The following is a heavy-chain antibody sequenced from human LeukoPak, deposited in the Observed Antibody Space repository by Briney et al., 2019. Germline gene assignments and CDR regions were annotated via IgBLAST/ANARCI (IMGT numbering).Heavy chain of an antibody. D-gene: IGHD3-10*01. CDR2: IYTSGST. CDR3: ARDLPYGSGSYPDY. CDR1: GGSISSYY. J-gene: IGHJ4*02. V-gene: IGHV4-4*07. Sequence: SETLSLTCTVSGGSISSYYWSWIRQPAGKGLEWIGRIYTSGSTNYNPSPKSRVTMSVDTSKNQFSLKLSSVTAADTAVYYCARDLPYGSGSYPDYWGQGTLVAVSS.